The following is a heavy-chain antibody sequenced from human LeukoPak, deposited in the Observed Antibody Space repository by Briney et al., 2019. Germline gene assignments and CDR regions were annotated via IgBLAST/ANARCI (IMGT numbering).Heavy chain of an antibody. V-gene: IGHV3-23*01. Sequence: GGSLRLSCAASGFTFSSYAMSWVRQAPGKGLEWVSAITGSGGSTYYADSVKGRFTISRDNSKNTLFLQMNGLRAEDTAIYYCAKDPHDYGDYVPRWYFDLWGRGTLVTVSS. CDR3: AKDPHDYGDYVPRWYFDL. D-gene: IGHD4-17*01. CDR1: GFTFSSYA. J-gene: IGHJ2*01. CDR2: ITGSGGST.